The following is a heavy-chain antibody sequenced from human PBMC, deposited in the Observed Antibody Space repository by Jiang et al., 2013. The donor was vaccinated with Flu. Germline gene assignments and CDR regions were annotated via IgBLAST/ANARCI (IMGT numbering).Heavy chain of an antibody. CDR2: MNPNTGDT. CDR1: GYTFTNYD. D-gene: IGHD6-13*01. V-gene: IGHV1-8*01. CDR3: ARAPWRQLVHNYFDP. Sequence: VQLVESGGEVKKPGASVRVSCKASGYTFTNYDINWVRQATGQGLEWVGWMNPNTGDTAYAQKFQGRVTLTRDISTRTAYMELSSLGSDDTAVYYCARAPWRQLVHNYFDPWGQGTLVTVSS. J-gene: IGHJ5*02.